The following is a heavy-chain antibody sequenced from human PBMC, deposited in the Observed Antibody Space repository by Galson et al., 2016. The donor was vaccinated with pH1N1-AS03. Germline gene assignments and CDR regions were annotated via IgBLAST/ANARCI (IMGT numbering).Heavy chain of an antibody. J-gene: IGHJ4*02. D-gene: IGHD3-9*01. CDR2: VKGVFRTT. V-gene: IGHV1-69*05. Sequence: SVKVSCKASGLTFSSYAISWVRQAPGQGLEWMGGVKGVFRTTNYAQKFQGGITITMDQSTGTAYMEVSSLRAEDTAVYYCATAGNYFDIRRFDYWGQGTPVTVFS. CDR3: ATAGNYFDIRRFDY. CDR1: GLTFSSYA.